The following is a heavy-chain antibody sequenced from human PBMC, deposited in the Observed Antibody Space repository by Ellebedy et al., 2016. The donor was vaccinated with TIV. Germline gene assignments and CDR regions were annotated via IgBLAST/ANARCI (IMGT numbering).Heavy chain of an antibody. Sequence: GESLKISCAASGFIFSNYDMHWVRQAPGKGLEWVAFTRFDGRNKYYADSVMGRFTISRDNSKNTLYLQMHSLRADDTAVYYCAKAGPLGHLGSTDYWGQGTLVTVSS. CDR2: TRFDGRNK. V-gene: IGHV3-30*02. D-gene: IGHD3-16*01. CDR1: GFIFSNYD. CDR3: AKAGPLGHLGSTDY. J-gene: IGHJ4*02.